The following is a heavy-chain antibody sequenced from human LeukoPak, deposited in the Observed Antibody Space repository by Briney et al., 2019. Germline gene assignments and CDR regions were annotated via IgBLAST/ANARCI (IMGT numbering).Heavy chain of an antibody. J-gene: IGHJ4*02. V-gene: IGHV4-31*03. CDR2: IYYIGST. D-gene: IGHD5-18*01. Sequence: SETLSLTCTVSGGSISSGGYYWSWIRQHPGKGLEWVGYIYYIGSTYYNPSLKSRVTMSVDSSENQFSLKLSSVTAADTAVYHCASRIDYNYAIDYWGQGTLVTVSS. CDR3: ASRIDYNYAIDY. CDR1: GGSISSGGYY.